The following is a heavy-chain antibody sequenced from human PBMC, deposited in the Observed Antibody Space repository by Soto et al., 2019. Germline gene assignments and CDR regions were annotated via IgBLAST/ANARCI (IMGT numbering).Heavy chain of an antibody. CDR2: ISYDGSNK. CDR3: ARDPGRELERRYYYYYGMDV. Sequence: QPGGSLRLSCAASGFTFSSYAMHWVRQAPGKGLEWVAVISYDGSNKYYADSVKGRFTISRDNSKNTLYLQMNSLRAEDTAVYYCARDPGRELERRYYYYYGMDVWGQGTTVTVSS. J-gene: IGHJ6*02. V-gene: IGHV3-30-3*01. D-gene: IGHD1-1*01. CDR1: GFTFSSYA.